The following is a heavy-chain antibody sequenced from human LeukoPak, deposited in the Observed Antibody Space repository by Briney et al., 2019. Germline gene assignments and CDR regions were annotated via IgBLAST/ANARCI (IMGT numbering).Heavy chain of an antibody. D-gene: IGHD6-19*01. V-gene: IGHV3-74*01. J-gene: IGHJ4*02. Sequence: TGGSLRLSCAASGFTFSSYEMNWVRQAPGKGLVWVSRIYSDVSSTSYADAVKGRFTISRDNAKNTLYLQMNSLRAEDTAVYYCVRMGSGWDFDYWGQGSLVTVSS. CDR1: GFTFSSYE. CDR2: IYSDVSST. CDR3: VRMGSGWDFDY.